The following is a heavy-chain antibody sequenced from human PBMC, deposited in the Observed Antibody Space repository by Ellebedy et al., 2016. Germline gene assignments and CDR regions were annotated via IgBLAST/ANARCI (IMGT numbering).Heavy chain of an antibody. J-gene: IGHJ5*02. CDR2: INPSGGST. CDR1: GYTFTRHY. Sequence: ASVKVSCKASGYTFTRHYMHWVRQAPGQGLEWMGIINPSGGSTSYAQKFQGRVTMTRDTSTSTVYMELSSLRSEDTAVYYCAREGYSSDWYEAVGIHNWFDPWGQGTLVTVSS. D-gene: IGHD6-19*01. V-gene: IGHV1-46*01. CDR3: AREGYSSDWYEAVGIHNWFDP.